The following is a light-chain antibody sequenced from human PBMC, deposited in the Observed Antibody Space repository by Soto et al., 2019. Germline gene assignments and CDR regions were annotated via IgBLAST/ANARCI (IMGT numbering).Light chain of an antibody. Sequence: AIPMTQSPSSLSASVGDRVTITCRASQGIRNDLGWYQQKPWKAPKLLIYAASSLQSGVPSRFSGSGSGTDFTLTISSLQPEDFATYYCLQDYNYPRTFGQGTKLEIK. CDR3: LQDYNYPRT. CDR2: AAS. CDR1: QGIRND. V-gene: IGKV1-6*01. J-gene: IGKJ2*01.